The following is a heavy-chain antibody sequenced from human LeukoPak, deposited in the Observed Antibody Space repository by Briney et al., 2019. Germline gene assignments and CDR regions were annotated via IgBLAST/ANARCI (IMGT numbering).Heavy chain of an antibody. CDR1: GDSIRGFY. D-gene: IGHD4-17*01. Sequence: PSETLSLTCTVSGDSIRGFYWSWIRQPAGKGLQWIGRISTSGSTNYNPSLKSRVTMSVDRSTNEFSLTVRSVTAADTALYYCARGLPSYGDYVDYYFYMDVWGKGTTVTVSS. CDR2: ISTSGST. CDR3: ARGLPSYGDYVDYYFYMDV. V-gene: IGHV4-4*07. J-gene: IGHJ6*03.